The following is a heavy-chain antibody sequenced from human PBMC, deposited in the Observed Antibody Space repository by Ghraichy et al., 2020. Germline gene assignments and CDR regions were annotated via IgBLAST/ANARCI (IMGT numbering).Heavy chain of an antibody. V-gene: IGHV4-30-4*01. Sequence: SETLSLTCTVSGGSISSGDYYWSWIRQPPGKGLEWIGYIYYSGSTYYNPSLKSRVTISVDTSKNQFSLKLSSVTAADTAVYYCARDSPGARGGPWGQGTLVTVSS. CDR3: ARDSPGARGGP. CDR1: GGSISSGDYY. CDR2: IYYSGST. J-gene: IGHJ5*02. D-gene: IGHD3-10*01.